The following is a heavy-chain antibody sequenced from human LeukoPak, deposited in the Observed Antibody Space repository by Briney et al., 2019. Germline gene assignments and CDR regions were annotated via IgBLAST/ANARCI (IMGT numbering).Heavy chain of an antibody. CDR1: GFTFSNAW. Sequence: GGSLRLSCAASGFTFSNAWMSWVRQAPGKGLEWVGRIKSKTDGGTTDYAAPVKGRVTISRDDSKNTLYLQMNSLKTEDTAVYYCTTDRSGFGEPYYGVWGQGTLVTVSS. J-gene: IGHJ4*02. CDR2: IKSKTDGGTT. V-gene: IGHV3-15*01. D-gene: IGHD3-10*01. CDR3: TTDRSGFGEPYYGV.